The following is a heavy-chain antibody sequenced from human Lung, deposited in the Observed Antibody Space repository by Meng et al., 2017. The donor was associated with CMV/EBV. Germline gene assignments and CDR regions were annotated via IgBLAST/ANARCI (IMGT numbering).Heavy chain of an antibody. CDR3: ARDKESRYCSGVRCHSSVNWFDP. J-gene: IGHJ5*02. V-gene: IGHV3-53*01. CDR2: ISSDDDT. D-gene: IGHD2-15*01. Sequence: GEXXKISCAASGFTVSINSMSWVRQAPGKGLEWVSLISSDDDTFYADSVKGRFTISRDKSKNTLYLQMNSLRADDTAVYYCARDKESRYCSGVRCHSSVNWFDPWXQGTLVTVSS. CDR1: GFTVSINS.